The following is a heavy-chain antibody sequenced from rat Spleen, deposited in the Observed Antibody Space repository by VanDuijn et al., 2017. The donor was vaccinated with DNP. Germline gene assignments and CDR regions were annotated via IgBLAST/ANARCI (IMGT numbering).Heavy chain of an antibody. V-gene: IGHV3-3*01. CDR1: GYSITSNFK. J-gene: IGHJ2*01. CDR2: INSAGST. D-gene: IGHD5-1*01. Sequence: EVQLQESGPGLVKPSQSLSLTCSVTGYSITSNFKWSWIRNFPGNNLEWMGYINSAGSTDYNPSLKSRIPITIDTSKNQFFLQVSSVSSEDSGTYYCAVQLGVFDFWGQGVMVTVSS. CDR3: AVQLGVFDF.